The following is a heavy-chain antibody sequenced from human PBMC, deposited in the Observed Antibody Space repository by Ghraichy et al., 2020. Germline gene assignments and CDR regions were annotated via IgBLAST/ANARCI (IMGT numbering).Heavy chain of an antibody. Sequence: SLTTSGVAVGWIRQPPGKALEWLALFYWNGEERYSPSLKSRLTITKDTSKNQVVLTMTYMDPGDTATYYCAHRRSVVVPTAISPFDYWGQGPLVTVSS. J-gene: IGHJ4*02. CDR3: AHRRSVVVPTAISPFDY. V-gene: IGHV2-5*01. D-gene: IGHD2-2*02. CDR1: SLTTSGVA. CDR2: FYWNGEE.